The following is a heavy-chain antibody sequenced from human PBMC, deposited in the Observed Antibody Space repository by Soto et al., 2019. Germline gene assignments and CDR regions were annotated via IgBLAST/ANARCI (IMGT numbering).Heavy chain of an antibody. Sequence: ASVKVSCKASGGTFSSYTIIWVRQAPGQGLEWMGGVIPIFGTANYAQKFQGRVTITADESTSTAYMELSSLRSEDTAVYYCARGGACSGGSCYSVEEYYYYGMDVWGQGTTVTVSS. CDR1: GGTFSSYT. D-gene: IGHD2-15*01. J-gene: IGHJ6*02. CDR2: VIPIFGTA. CDR3: ARGGACSGGSCYSVEEYYYYGMDV. V-gene: IGHV1-69*13.